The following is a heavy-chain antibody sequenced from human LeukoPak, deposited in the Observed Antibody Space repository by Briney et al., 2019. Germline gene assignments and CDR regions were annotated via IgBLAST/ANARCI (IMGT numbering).Heavy chain of an antibody. J-gene: IGHJ5*02. V-gene: IGHV4-59*01. CDR1: GGSISSYY. Sequence: SETLSLTCTVSGGSISSYYWSWIRQPPGKGLEWIGYIYYSGSTNYNPSLKSRVTISVDTSKNQFSLKLSSVTAADTAVYYCARAANNYQNWFDPWGQGTLVTVSS. D-gene: IGHD1-20*01. CDR2: IYYSGST. CDR3: ARAANNYQNWFDP.